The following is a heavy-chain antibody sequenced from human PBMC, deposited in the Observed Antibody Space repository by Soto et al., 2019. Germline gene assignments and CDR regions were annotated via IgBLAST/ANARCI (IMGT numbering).Heavy chain of an antibody. CDR3: ARERPSHDYGDYVDY. CDR2: IYYSGST. Sequence: SETLSLTCTVSGGSISSGDYYWSWIRQPPGKGLEWIGYIYYSGSTYYNPSLKSRVTISVDTSKNQFSLKLSSVTAADPAVYYCARERPSHDYGDYVDYWGQGTLVTVSS. D-gene: IGHD4-17*01. CDR1: GGSISSGDYY. V-gene: IGHV4-30-4*01. J-gene: IGHJ4*02.